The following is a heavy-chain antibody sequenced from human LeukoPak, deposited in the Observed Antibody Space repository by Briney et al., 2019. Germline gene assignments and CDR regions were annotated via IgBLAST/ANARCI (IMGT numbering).Heavy chain of an antibody. Sequence: ASVKVSCKASGYTSTGYYMHWVRQAPGQGLEWMGWINPNSGGTNYAQKFQGRVTMTRDTSISTAYMELSRLRSDDTAVYYCARQYCTNGVCYLSIFDYWGQGTLVTVSS. D-gene: IGHD2-8*01. CDR2: INPNSGGT. CDR3: ARQYCTNGVCYLSIFDY. CDR1: GYTSTGYY. V-gene: IGHV1-2*02. J-gene: IGHJ4*02.